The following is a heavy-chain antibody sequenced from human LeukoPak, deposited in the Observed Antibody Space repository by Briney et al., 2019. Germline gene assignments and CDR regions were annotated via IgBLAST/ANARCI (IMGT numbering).Heavy chain of an antibody. Sequence: ASVKVSCKASGYTFTSYGISWVRQAPGQGLECMGWISAYNGNTNYAQKLQGRVTMTEDTSTGTAYMELSSLRSEDTAVYYCATGPVGYDYVWGSYRHYFDYWGQGTLVTASS. D-gene: IGHD3-16*02. CDR1: GYTFTSYG. V-gene: IGHV1-18*01. J-gene: IGHJ4*02. CDR2: ISAYNGNT. CDR3: ATGPVGYDYVWGSYRHYFDY.